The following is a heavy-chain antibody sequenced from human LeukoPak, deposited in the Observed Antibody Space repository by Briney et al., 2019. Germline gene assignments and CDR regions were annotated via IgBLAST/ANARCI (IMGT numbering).Heavy chain of an antibody. V-gene: IGHV3-30-3*01. Sequence: GGSLRLSCAASGFTFSSYAMHWVRQAPGKGLEWVAVISYDGSNKYYADSVKGRFTISRDNSKNTLYLQMNSLRAEDTAVYYCAKEYSSSSGSWFDPWGQGTLVTVSS. CDR3: AKEYSSSSGSWFDP. J-gene: IGHJ5*02. CDR2: ISYDGSNK. CDR1: GFTFSSYA. D-gene: IGHD6-6*01.